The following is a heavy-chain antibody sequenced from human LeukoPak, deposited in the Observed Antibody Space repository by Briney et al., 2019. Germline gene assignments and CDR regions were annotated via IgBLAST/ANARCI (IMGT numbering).Heavy chain of an antibody. J-gene: IGHJ4*02. CDR3: ARGIRYYDFWSGYQPLDY. D-gene: IGHD3-3*01. V-gene: IGHV3-21*01. CDR2: SSSYI. Sequence: SSSYIYYADSVKGRFTISRDNAKNSLYLQMNSLRAEDTAVYYCARGIRYYDFWSGYQPLDYWGQGTLVTVSS.